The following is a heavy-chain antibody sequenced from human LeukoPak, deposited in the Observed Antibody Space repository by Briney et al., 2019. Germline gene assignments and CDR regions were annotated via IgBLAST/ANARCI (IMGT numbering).Heavy chain of an antibody. V-gene: IGHV3-30-3*01. CDR3: GRVAPGGRHIDY. CDR2: ISNDGSNN. Sequence: GGSLRLSCAASRFTFSNYAMHRDRQAPGKGLEWVAVISNDGSNNYYADSVKGRFTISRDNSKSTLYLQMNSLRAEDTAVYYCGRVAPGGRHIDYWGQGTLVTVS. CDR1: RFTFSNYA. D-gene: IGHD6-13*01. J-gene: IGHJ4*02.